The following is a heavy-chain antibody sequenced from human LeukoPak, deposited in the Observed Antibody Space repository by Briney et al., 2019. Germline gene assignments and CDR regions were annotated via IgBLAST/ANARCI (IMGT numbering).Heavy chain of an antibody. V-gene: IGHV4-39*01. CDR1: GDSISSATYYY. D-gene: IGHD4/OR15-4a*01. Sequence: PSETLSLTCTVSGDSISSATYYYWGWLRQPPGKGLEWVGSIYNSGSTYYNPSLKSRLTISVDTSQNQFSLKLTSVTAADTAVYYCVRQAAEAGAVPYFDYWGQGTLVTVSS. J-gene: IGHJ4*02. CDR2: IYNSGST. CDR3: VRQAAEAGAVPYFDY.